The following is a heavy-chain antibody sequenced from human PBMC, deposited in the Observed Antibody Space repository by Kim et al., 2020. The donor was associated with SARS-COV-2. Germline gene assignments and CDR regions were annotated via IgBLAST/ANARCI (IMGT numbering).Heavy chain of an antibody. Sequence: GGSLRLSCAASGFTFSSYGMHWVRQAPGKGLEWVAVISYDGSNKYYADSVKGRFTISRDNSKNTLYLQMNSLRAEDTAVYYCAKDPGDIYCSSTSCYAPHYYYGMDVWGQGTTDTVSS. V-gene: IGHV3-30*18. CDR3: AKDPGDIYCSSTSCYAPHYYYGMDV. CDR1: GFTFSSYG. D-gene: IGHD2-2*01. J-gene: IGHJ6*02. CDR2: ISYDGSNK.